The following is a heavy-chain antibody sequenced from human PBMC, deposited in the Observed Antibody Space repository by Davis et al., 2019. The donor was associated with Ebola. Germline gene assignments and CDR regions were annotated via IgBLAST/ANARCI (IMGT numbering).Heavy chain of an antibody. CDR1: GFTLTTYA. V-gene: IGHV3-48*02. Sequence: GESLKTPCAAPGFTLTTYALTWVRQAPGKGPEWVSYFSSGSGSIYYAHSVKGRFTISRDNAKNSLYLQMNSLRDEDTAVYYCAAEGRSFRPGYWGQGTLVTVSS. D-gene: IGHD6-6*01. CDR2: FSSGSGSI. CDR3: AAEGRSFRPGY. J-gene: IGHJ4*02.